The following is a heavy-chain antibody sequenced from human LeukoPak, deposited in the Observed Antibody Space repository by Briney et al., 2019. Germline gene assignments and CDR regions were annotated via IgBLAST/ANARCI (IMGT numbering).Heavy chain of an antibody. D-gene: IGHD1-26*01. CDR1: GGPISSGDYY. CDR2: INYRGTT. CDR3: ARVSRDSGNYYTFLDY. J-gene: IGHJ4*02. Sequence: SGTLSLTCTVSGGPISSGDYYWGWIRQPPGMGPEWIGSINYRGTTYYNPSPQSRVAISVDTSKNQFSLQLTSVTATDTAVYYCARVSRDSGNYYTFLDYWGQGTLVTVSS. V-gene: IGHV4-39*07.